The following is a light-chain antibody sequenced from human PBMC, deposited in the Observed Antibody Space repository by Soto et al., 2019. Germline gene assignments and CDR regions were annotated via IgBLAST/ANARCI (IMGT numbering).Light chain of an antibody. CDR1: QSVSSY. CDR3: QHQRT. V-gene: IGKV3-11*01. CDR2: DAS. Sequence: EIVLTQSPATLSLSPGERATLSCRASQSVSSYLAWYQQKPGQAPRLLIYDASNRATGIPARFSGSGSGTDFTLTISSLEPEDFAVYFCQHQRTFGQGTKLDIK. J-gene: IGKJ1*01.